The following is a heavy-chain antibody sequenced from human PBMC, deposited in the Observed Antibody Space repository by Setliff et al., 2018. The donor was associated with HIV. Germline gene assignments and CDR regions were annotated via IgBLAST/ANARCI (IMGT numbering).Heavy chain of an antibody. CDR1: GHTFPNYD. CDR3: ARGKGVGGVIITGGLDV. D-gene: IGHD3-10*01. CDR2: MNPNSGVS. J-gene: IGHJ6*02. Sequence: ASVKVSCKPPGHTFPNYDIHWMRRAPGQGLEWMGWMNPNSGVSGYALKFQDRVTMTRDTSITTLYMELSSLTSEDTAVYYCARGKGVGGVIITGGLDVWGQGTTVTVSS. V-gene: IGHV1-8*01.